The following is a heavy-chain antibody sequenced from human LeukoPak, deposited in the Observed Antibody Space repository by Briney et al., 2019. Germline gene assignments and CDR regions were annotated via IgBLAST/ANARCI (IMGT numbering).Heavy chain of an antibody. D-gene: IGHD6-19*01. Sequence: GSLRLSCAASGLAFRNYAMSWVRQAPGKGLEWVSVICANDGNTYYADAVKGRFTISRDNSKDTLYLQMDSLRAEDTAVYYCAKVGSQETIEVAGPYFDYWGQGSLVTVSS. V-gene: IGHV3-23*01. CDR2: ICANDGNT. CDR1: GLAFRNYA. J-gene: IGHJ4*02. CDR3: AKVGSQETIEVAGPYFDY.